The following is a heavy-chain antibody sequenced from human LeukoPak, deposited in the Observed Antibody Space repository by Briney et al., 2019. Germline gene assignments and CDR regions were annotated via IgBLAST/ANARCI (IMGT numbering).Heavy chain of an antibody. CDR1: GFTFSTYW. Sequence: GGSLRLSCAASGFTFSTYWMHWVRQAPGKGLEWVAVISYDGSNNYYADSVKGRFTISRDNSKNTLYLQMNSLRAEDTAVYYCAREEAGYYGSGSSYFDYWGQGTLVTVSS. CDR3: AREEAGYYGSGSSYFDY. D-gene: IGHD3-10*01. J-gene: IGHJ4*02. CDR2: ISYDGSNN. V-gene: IGHV3-30-3*01.